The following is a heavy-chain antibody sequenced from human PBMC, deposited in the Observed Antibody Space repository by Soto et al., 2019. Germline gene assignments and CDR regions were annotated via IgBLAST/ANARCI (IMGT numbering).Heavy chain of an antibody. J-gene: IGHJ4*02. V-gene: IGHV1-69*01. CDR1: GGTFSSYA. D-gene: IGHD3-22*01. CDR3: ARGAYDSSGYQYYFDY. CDR2: IIPIFGTA. Sequence: QVQLVQSGAEVKKPGSSVKVSCKASGGTFSSYAISWVRQAPGQGLEWMGGIIPIFGTANYAQKFQGRVTITADESTCTAYVELSSLRSEDTAVYYCARGAYDSSGYQYYFDYWGQGTLVTVSS.